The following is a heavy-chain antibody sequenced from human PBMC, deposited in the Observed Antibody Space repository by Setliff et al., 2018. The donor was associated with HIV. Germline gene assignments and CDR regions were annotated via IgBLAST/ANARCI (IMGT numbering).Heavy chain of an antibody. Sequence: GGSLRLSCAASGFTFSNLWMMWVRQGPGKGPEWVGRIKSKYHGGTADYAASVKGRFTISRDDSKNTVYLQMHGLKIEDTALYYCATDVPYSGGALNNWGQGTVVTVSS. J-gene: IGHJ3*02. CDR1: GFTFSNLW. D-gene: IGHD2-21*01. CDR3: ATDVPYSGGALNN. CDR2: IKSKYHGGTA. V-gene: IGHV3-15*01.